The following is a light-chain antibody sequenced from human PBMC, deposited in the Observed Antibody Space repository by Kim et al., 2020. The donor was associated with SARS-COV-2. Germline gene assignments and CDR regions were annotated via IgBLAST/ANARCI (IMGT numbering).Light chain of an antibody. CDR3: SSYAGSNNFV. V-gene: IGLV2-8*01. CDR2: EVT. CDR1: SSDIGSYNF. Sequence: GQSVTISCTGASSDIGSYNFVSGYQQLPGKAPKLMIYEVTKRPSGVPDRFSGSKSGNTASLTVSGLQADDEADYYCSSYAGSNNFVFGTGTKVTVL. J-gene: IGLJ1*01.